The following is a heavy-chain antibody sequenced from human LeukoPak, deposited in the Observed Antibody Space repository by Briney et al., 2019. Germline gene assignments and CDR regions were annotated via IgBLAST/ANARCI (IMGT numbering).Heavy chain of an antibody. CDR2: IIPIFGTA. CDR1: GGTFSSYA. J-gene: IGHJ4*02. D-gene: IGHD7-27*01. Sequence: ASVKVSCKASGGTFSSYAISWVRQAPGQGLEWMGGIIPIFGTANYAQKFQGRVTITTDESTSTAYMELSSLRSEDTAVYYCARAVPVLTGDYGIDYWGQGTLVTVSS. CDR3: ARAVPVLTGDYGIDY. V-gene: IGHV1-69*05.